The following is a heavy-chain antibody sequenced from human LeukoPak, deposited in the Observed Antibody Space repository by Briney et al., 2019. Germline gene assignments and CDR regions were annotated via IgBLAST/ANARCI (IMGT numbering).Heavy chain of an antibody. CDR1: GESFKDYY. J-gene: IGHJ4*02. CDR2: INHSGSS. V-gene: IGHV4-34*01. Sequence: SETLSLTCAVYGESFKDYYWNWIRQPPGKGLEWIGEINHSGSSNYNPSLKSRVTISVDKSKNQFSLKLSSVTAADTAVYYCARSGTYQHSSSYDYWGQGTLVTVSS. D-gene: IGHD6-13*01. CDR3: ARSGTYQHSSSYDY.